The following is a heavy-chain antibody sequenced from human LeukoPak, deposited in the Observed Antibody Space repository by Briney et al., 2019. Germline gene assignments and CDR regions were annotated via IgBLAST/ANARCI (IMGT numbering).Heavy chain of an antibody. J-gene: IGHJ4*02. CDR2: ISTDGSQT. Sequence: PSETLSLTCTVSGASISSGGYYWMHWVRQPPGKGLMWVSQISTDGSQTFYADSVKGRFTISRDNAQNTLFLQMDSLRPEDTAVYYCVRSLRSADFWGQGTLVTVSS. CDR3: VRSLRSADF. CDR1: GASISSGGYYW. V-gene: IGHV3-74*01.